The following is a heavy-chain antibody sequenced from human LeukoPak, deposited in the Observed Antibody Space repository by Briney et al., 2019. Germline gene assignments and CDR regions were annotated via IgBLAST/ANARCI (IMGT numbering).Heavy chain of an antibody. J-gene: IGHJ4*02. D-gene: IGHD4-11*01. CDR3: ARSMTTVWLDY. V-gene: IGHV3-23*05. CDR1: GFTVSSSA. Sequence: GGSLRLSCAASGFTVSSSAMSWVRQAPGRGLEWASSTAGSGISKDYADSVKGRFTISKDKSKNTLYLQMDNLRAEDTGVYFCARSMTTVWLDYWGQGTLVTVSS. CDR2: TAGSGISK.